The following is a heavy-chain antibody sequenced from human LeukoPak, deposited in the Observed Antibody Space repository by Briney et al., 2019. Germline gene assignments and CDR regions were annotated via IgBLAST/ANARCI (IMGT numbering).Heavy chain of an antibody. Sequence: SVKVSCKASGGTFSSYAISWVRQAPGQGLEWMGGIIPIFGTANYAQKFQGRVTITTDESTSTAYMELSSLRSEDTAVYYCAREGLGGSGSYHYYYYYMDVWGKGTTVTVSS. CDR2: IIPIFGTA. CDR3: AREGLGGSGSYHYYYYYMDV. CDR1: GGTFSSYA. V-gene: IGHV1-69*05. D-gene: IGHD3-10*01. J-gene: IGHJ6*03.